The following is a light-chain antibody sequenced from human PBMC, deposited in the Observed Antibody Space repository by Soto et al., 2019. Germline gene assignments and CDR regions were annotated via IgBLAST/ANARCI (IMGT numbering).Light chain of an antibody. CDR3: QQSYSSPYT. Sequence: DIQMTQSPSSLSASVGDRVTITCRASQSISTSLNWYQQKPGKAPILLIYVTSSFQSGVPSRFSGSGSGTDFTLTISSLQPEDSATYFCQQSYSSPYTFGQGTKLEIK. J-gene: IGKJ2*01. CDR2: VTS. CDR1: QSISTS. V-gene: IGKV1-39*01.